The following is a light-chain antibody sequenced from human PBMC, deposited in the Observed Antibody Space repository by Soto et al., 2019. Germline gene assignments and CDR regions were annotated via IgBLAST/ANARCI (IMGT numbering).Light chain of an antibody. V-gene: IGKV3-11*01. CDR1: QSVGSS. CDR2: DAS. Sequence: EIVLTQSPATLSLSPGERATLSCRASQSVGSSLDWYQQKPGQAPRLLIYDASTRATGIPARFSGSGSGTDFTLTISSREPEDFAVYYCQQRTNWPLTFGGGTKVEIK. J-gene: IGKJ4*02. CDR3: QQRTNWPLT.